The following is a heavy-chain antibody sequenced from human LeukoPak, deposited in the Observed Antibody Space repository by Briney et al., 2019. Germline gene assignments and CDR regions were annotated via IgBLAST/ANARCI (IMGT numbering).Heavy chain of an antibody. CDR3: AKGGAAVIDY. J-gene: IGHJ4*02. Sequence: GGSLRLSCAASGFTFSNYWMHWVRQAPGKGLVWVSRINSDGSSTTSADSVKGRFTISRDNAKNTLYLQMNSLRAEDTAVYYCAKGGAAVIDYWGQGTLVTVSS. CDR2: INSDGSST. V-gene: IGHV3-74*01. CDR1: GFTFSNYW. D-gene: IGHD2-15*01.